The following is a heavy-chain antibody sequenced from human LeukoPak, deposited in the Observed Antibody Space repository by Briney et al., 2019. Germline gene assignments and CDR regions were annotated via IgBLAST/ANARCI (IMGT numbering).Heavy chain of an antibody. V-gene: IGHV1-2*02. D-gene: IGHD5-24*01. CDR1: GYTFTGYY. Sequence: GASVKVSCKASGYTFTGYYMHWVRQAPGQGLEWMGWINPNSGGTNYAQKFQGRVTMTRDTSISTAYMELSRLRSDDTAVYYCARDLGDGYNLRVGAFDIWGQGIMVTVSS. J-gene: IGHJ3*02. CDR2: INPNSGGT. CDR3: ARDLGDGYNLRVGAFDI.